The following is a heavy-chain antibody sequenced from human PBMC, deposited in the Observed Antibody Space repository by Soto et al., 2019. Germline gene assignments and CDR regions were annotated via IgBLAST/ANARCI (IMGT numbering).Heavy chain of an antibody. J-gene: IGHJ5*02. CDR2: IYHSGST. D-gene: IGHD2-15*01. CDR1: GGSISSGGYS. Sequence: TLSLTCAVSGGSISSGGYSWSWVRQPPGKGLEWIGYIYHSGSTYYNPSLKSRVTISVDRSKNQFSLKLSSVTAADTAVYYCARERERYCSGGSCQQGWFDPWGQGTLVTVS. V-gene: IGHV4-30-2*01. CDR3: ARERERYCSGGSCQQGWFDP.